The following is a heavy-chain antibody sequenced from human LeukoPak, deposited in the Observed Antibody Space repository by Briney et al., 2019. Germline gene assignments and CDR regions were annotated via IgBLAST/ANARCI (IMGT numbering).Heavy chain of an antibody. D-gene: IGHD5-18*01. V-gene: IGHV3-48*03. J-gene: IGHJ6*02. CDR2: INSSGSTI. CDR1: GFTFSTYE. Sequence: GGSLRLSCAASGFTFSTYEINWVRQAPGKGLEWVSYINSSGSTIYSADSVKGRFTISRDNAKNSLYLQMNSLRAEDTAVYYCARAGYGYAYKDYYYGMDVWGQGTTVTVSS. CDR3: ARAGYGYAYKDYYYGMDV.